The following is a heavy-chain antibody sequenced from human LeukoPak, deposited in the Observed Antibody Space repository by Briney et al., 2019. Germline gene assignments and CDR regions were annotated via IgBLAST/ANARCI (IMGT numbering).Heavy chain of an antibody. CDR3: ARGGGDY. Sequence: GGSLRLSCVASGFTFSDYWMTWARQAPGKGLEWVANIKQDRSDKKYVDSVKGRFTISRDNAKNSLYLQMDSLRDEDTAVYYCARGGGDYWGQGTLVTVTS. D-gene: IGHD1-26*01. CDR2: IKQDRSDK. J-gene: IGHJ4*02. V-gene: IGHV3-7*01. CDR1: GFTFSDYW.